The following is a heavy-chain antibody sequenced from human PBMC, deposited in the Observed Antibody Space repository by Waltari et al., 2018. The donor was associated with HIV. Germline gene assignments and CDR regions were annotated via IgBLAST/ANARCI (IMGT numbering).Heavy chain of an antibody. CDR3: ARNSSGKGNRYFYYGLDV. CDR2: KNPNSGNT. Sequence: QVHLVQSGPEVKRPGASVKIAGKAYGYNFIHFVFNWLRQAAGQGPEWLGWKNPNSGNTASPYIFEERVTMTRDVSTDTAYLEMSGLTPEDTAIYYCARNSSGKGNRYFYYGLDVWGQGTPVTV. D-gene: IGHD3-22*01. J-gene: IGHJ6*02. V-gene: IGHV1-8*02. CDR1: GYNFIHFV.